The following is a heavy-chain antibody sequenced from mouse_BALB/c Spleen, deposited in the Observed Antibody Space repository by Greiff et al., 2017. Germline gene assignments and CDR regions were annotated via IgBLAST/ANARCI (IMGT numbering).Heavy chain of an antibody. D-gene: IGHD1-1*01. CDR3: AREAYITTVVATFYWYFDV. Sequence: EVKLVESGGGLVQPGGSRKLSCAASGFTFSSFGMHWVRQAPEKGLEWVAYISSGSSTIYYADTVKGRFTISRDNARNILYLQMSSLRSEDTAMYYCAREAYITTVVATFYWYFDVWGAGTTVTVSS. CDR1: GFTFSSFG. CDR2: ISSGSSTI. J-gene: IGHJ1*01. V-gene: IGHV5-17*02.